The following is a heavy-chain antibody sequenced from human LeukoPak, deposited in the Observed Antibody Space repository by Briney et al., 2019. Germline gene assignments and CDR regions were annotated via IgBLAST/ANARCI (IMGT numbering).Heavy chain of an antibody. CDR3: ARAAWFDP. D-gene: IGHD6-25*01. V-gene: IGHV4-59*01. Sequence: SETLSLTCTVSGGSTSSYYWSWIRQPPGKGLEWIGYIYYSGSTNYNPSLKSRVTISVDTSKNQFSLKLSSVTAADTAVYYCARAAWFDPWGQGTLVTVSS. CDR1: GGSTSSYY. J-gene: IGHJ5*02. CDR2: IYYSGST.